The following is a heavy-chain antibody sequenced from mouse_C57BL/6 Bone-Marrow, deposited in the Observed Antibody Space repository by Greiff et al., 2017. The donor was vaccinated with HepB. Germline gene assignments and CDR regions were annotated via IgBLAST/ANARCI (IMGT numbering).Heavy chain of an antibody. CDR3: ARRGLYYYAMDY. Sequence: DVHLVESGGDLVKPGGSLKLSCAASGFTFSSYGMSWVRQTPDKRLEWVATISSGGSYTYYPDSVKGRFTISRDNAKNTLYLQMSSLKSEDTAMYYCARRGLYYYAMDYWGQGTSVTVSS. CDR2: ISSGGSYT. V-gene: IGHV5-6*01. CDR1: GFTFSSYG. J-gene: IGHJ4*01. D-gene: IGHD3-1*01.